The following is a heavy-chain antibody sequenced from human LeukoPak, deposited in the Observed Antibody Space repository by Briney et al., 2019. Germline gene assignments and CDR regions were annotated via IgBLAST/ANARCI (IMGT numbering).Heavy chain of an antibody. J-gene: IGHJ4*02. D-gene: IGHD1-26*01. CDR3: ARPGILGATTYFDY. CDR1: GYSFTNYW. Sequence: LGESLKISCQGSGYSFTNYWIGWVRQMPGKGLEWMGIIYPGDSDTKYNPSFQDQVTISADKSISTAYLQWSSLKASDTAMYYCARPGILGATTYFDYWGQGTLVTVSS. V-gene: IGHV5-51*01. CDR2: IYPGDSDT.